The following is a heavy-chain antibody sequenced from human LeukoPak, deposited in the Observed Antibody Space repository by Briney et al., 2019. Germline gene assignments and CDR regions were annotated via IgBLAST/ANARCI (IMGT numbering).Heavy chain of an antibody. CDR2: INPSGGST. J-gene: IGHJ4*02. Sequence: ASVKVSCKASGYTFTSYYMHWVRQAPGQGLEWMGIINPSGGSTSYAQKFQGRVTMTRDMSTSTVYMELSSLRSEDTAVYYCARSGYDFWSGSALYYFDYWGQGTLVTVSS. D-gene: IGHD3-3*01. V-gene: IGHV1-46*01. CDR1: GYTFTSYY. CDR3: ARSGYDFWSGSALYYFDY.